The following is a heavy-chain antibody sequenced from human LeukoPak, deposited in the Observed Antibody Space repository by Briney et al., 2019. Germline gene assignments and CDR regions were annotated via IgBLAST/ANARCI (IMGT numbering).Heavy chain of an antibody. V-gene: IGHV4-34*01. CDR3: ASRRGPYSSSSD. CDR1: GGSFSGYY. J-gene: IGHJ4*02. CDR2: INHSGST. D-gene: IGHD6-13*01. Sequence: SETLSLTCAVYGGSFSGYYWSWIRQPPGKGLEWIGEINHSGSTNYNPSLKSRITISVDTSKNQFSLRLSSVTAADTAVYYCASRRGPYSSSSDWGQGTLVTVSS.